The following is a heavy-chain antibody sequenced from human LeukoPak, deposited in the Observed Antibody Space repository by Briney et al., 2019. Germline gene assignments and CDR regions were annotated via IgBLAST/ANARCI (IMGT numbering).Heavy chain of an antibody. CDR3: ARAGYSGSYYGYFQH. Sequence: ASVKVSCKASGGTFSSYAISWVRQAPGQGPEWMGRIIPILGIANYAQKFQGGVTITADKSTSTAYMELNSLRSEDTAVYYCARAGYSGSYYGYFQHWGQGTLVTVSS. D-gene: IGHD1-26*01. CDR2: IIPILGIA. V-gene: IGHV1-69*04. J-gene: IGHJ1*01. CDR1: GGTFSSYA.